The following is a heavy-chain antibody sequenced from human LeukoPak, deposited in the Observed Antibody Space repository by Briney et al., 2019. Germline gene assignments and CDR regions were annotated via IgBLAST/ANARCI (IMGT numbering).Heavy chain of an antibody. V-gene: IGHV4-39*01. D-gene: IGHD3-16*01. CDR2: INYSGST. CDR3: ARHGGSVVIVPFDY. J-gene: IGHJ4*02. CDR1: GGSISSRNHI. Sequence: SETLSLTCTVSGGSISSRNHIWGWIRQPPGKGLEWIGSINYSGSTYYNPSLKSRVSISLDTSKNQFSLRLSSVTAADSAVYHCARHGGSVVIVPFDYWGQGTLVTVSS.